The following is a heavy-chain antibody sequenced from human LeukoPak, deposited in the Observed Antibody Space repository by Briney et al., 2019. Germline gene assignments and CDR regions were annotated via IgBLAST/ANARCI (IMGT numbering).Heavy chain of an antibody. Sequence: GGSLRLSCEASGFTFSDSWMSWVRQAPGKGLEWVANINGDGTDKYYVDSVRGRFSISRDNAKKSVFLQIYGLRAEDTALYYCARDRGWDTFDYWGQGTLVTVSS. D-gene: IGHD6-19*01. V-gene: IGHV3-7*01. CDR1: GFTFSDSW. CDR2: INGDGTDK. CDR3: ARDRGWDTFDY. J-gene: IGHJ4*02.